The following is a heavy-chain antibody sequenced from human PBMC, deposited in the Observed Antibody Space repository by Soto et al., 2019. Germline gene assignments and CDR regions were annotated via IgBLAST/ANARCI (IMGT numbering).Heavy chain of an antibody. CDR2: IVPILGTS. Sequence: QVPLVQSGAEVKKPGSSVKVSCKASGGNFTSYAVVWVRQAPGQGLEWMGGIVPILGTSKYAQRFQGRVSLTADGSWSTVYMELSSLRYDDTAIYYCARELERHIYYYGMDIWGQGTTVTVSS. J-gene: IGHJ6*02. D-gene: IGHD1-1*01. CDR3: ARELERHIYYYGMDI. CDR1: GGNFTSYA. V-gene: IGHV1-69*01.